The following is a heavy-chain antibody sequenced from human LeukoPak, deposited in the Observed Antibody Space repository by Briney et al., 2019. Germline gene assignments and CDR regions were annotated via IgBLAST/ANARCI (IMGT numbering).Heavy chain of an antibody. CDR2: IYTSGST. V-gene: IGHV4-4*07. J-gene: IGHJ6*03. D-gene: IGHD2-2*01. CDR1: GGSISSYY. Sequence: SETLSLTCTVSGGSISSYYWSWIRQPAGKGLEWIGRIYTSGSTNYNPSLKSRVTMSVDTSKNQFSLKLSSVTAADTAVYYCARTRNYCSSTSCYSGYYYMDVWGKGTTVTVSS. CDR3: ARTRNYCSSTSCYSGYYYMDV.